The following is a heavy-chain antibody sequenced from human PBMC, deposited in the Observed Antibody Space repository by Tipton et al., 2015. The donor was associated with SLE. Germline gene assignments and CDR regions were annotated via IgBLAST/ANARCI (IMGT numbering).Heavy chain of an antibody. Sequence: TLSLTCTVSGGSISSYYWSRIRQPPGKGLEWIGYIYYSGSTNYNPSLKSRVTISVDTSKNQFSLKLSSVTAADTAVYYCAREVGGADVVFDIWGQVTMFPVSS. CDR2: IYYSGST. D-gene: IGHD1-26*01. CDR3: AREVGGADVVFDI. CDR1: GGSISSYY. V-gene: IGHV4-59*01. J-gene: IGHJ3*02.